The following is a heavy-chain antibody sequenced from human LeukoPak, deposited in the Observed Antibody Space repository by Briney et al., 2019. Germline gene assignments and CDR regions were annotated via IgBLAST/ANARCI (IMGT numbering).Heavy chain of an antibody. CDR3: AREVYDILTGYPS. D-gene: IGHD3-9*01. J-gene: IGHJ4*02. Sequence: SQTLCLTCTVSGGSISSGSYYWSWIRQPAGKGLEWIGRIYTSGSTNYNPSLKSRVTISVDTSKNQFSLKLSSVTAADTAVYYCAREVYDILTGYPSWGQGTLVTVSS. CDR2: IYTSGST. V-gene: IGHV4-61*02. CDR1: GGSISSGSYY.